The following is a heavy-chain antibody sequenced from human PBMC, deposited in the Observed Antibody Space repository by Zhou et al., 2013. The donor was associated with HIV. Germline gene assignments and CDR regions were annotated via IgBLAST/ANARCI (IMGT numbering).Heavy chain of an antibody. V-gene: IGHV1-46*01. CDR1: GYTFTSYY. J-gene: IGHJ5*02. CDR3: ARGCPRSEYRWEGRNPQNNWFDP. CDR2: INPSGGST. Sequence: QVQLVQSGAEVKKPGASVKVSCKASGYTFTSYYMHWVRQAPGQGLEWMGIINPSGGSTSYAQKFQGRVTMTRDTSTSTVYMELSSLRSEDTAVYYCARGCPRSEYRWEGRNPQNNWFDPVGPGNPGHRLL. D-gene: IGHD6-6*01.